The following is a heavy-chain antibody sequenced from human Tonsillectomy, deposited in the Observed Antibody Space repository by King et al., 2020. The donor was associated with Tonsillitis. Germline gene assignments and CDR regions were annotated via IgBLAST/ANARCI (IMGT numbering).Heavy chain of an antibody. D-gene: IGHD3-10*01. CDR2: IDPSDSYT. V-gene: IGHV5-10-1*03. CDR1: GYSFTSYW. Sequence: VQLVESGAEVKKPGESLRISCKGSGYSFTSYWISWVRQMPGKGLEWMGRIDPSDSYTNYSPSFQGHVTISADKSISTAYLQWSSLKASDTAMYYCATMVRGVIMWAWFDPWGQGTLVTVSS. CDR3: ATMVRGVIMWAWFDP. J-gene: IGHJ5*02.